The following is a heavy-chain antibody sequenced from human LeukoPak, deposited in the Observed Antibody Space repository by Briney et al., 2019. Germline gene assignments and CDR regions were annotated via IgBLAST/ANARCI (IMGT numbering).Heavy chain of an antibody. J-gene: IGHJ5*02. CDR1: GFIFSEYA. CDR3: AKDRYSNYGNWFDP. Sequence: PGGSLRLSCAASGFIFSEYAMNWVRQAPGKGLEWVSAISGGGGTTHYADSVKGRFAVSRDNSKNILYLRMTNLRHEDTALYYCAKDRYSNYGNWFDPWGQGTQVTVIS. D-gene: IGHD4-11*01. V-gene: IGHV3-23*01. CDR2: ISGGGGTT.